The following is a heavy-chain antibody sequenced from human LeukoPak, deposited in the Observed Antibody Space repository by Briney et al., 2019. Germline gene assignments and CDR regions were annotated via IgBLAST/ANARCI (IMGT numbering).Heavy chain of an antibody. CDR2: ISAYNGIT. CDR3: ARSGYGDFTRLLYYFDY. Sequence: ASVKVSCKASGYTFTSYDISWVRQAPGQGLEWMGWISAYNGITNYAQKLQGRVTMTTDTSTSTAYMELRSLRSDDTAVYYCARSGYGDFTRLLYYFDYWGQGTLVTVSS. J-gene: IGHJ4*02. D-gene: IGHD4-17*01. V-gene: IGHV1-18*01. CDR1: GYTFTSYD.